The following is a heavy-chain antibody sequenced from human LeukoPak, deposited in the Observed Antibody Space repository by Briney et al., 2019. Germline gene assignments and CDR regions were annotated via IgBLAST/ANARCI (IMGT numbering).Heavy chain of an antibody. V-gene: IGHV3-48*03. Sequence: GGSLRLSCAASGFTFRSYEMNWVRQAPGKGLEWVSYISSSGSTIYYADSVKGRFTISRDNAKNSLYLQMNSLRAEDTAVYYCAREPGGYSAYGAYYYYTDVWGKGTTVTISS. CDR3: AREPGGYSAYGAYYYYTDV. CDR2: ISSSGSTI. D-gene: IGHD5-12*01. J-gene: IGHJ6*03. CDR1: GFTFRSYE.